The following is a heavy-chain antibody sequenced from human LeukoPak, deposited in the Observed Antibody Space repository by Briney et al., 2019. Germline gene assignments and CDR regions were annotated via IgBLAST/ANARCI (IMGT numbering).Heavy chain of an antibody. Sequence: PGRSLRLSCAASGFTFSSYGMHWVRQAPVKGLEWVAVIWYDGSNKYYADSVKGRFTISRDNSKNTLYLQMNSLRAEDTAVYYCARSLVTPYDYYGMDVWGQGTTVTVSS. CDR2: IWYDGSNK. CDR1: GFTFSSYG. V-gene: IGHV3-33*01. J-gene: IGHJ6*02. CDR3: ARSLVTPYDYYGMDV.